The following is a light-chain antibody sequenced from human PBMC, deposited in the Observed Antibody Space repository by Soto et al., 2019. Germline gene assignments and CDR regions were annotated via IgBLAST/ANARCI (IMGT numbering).Light chain of an antibody. V-gene: IGKV3-11*01. CDR3: QQRSNMIA. J-gene: IGKJ5*01. CDR2: DVS. CDR1: QSISDF. Sequence: EIVLTQSPATLSLSPGERATLACRASQSISDFLAWYQHKPGQAPRLRIYDVSNRATGIPARFSGSGSGTDFTITISSLEHEDFEMYYCQQRSNMIAVGQGTRLE.